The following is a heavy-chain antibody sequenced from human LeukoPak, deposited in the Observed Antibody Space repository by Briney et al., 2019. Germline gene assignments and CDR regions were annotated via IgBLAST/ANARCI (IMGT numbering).Heavy chain of an antibody. Sequence: GGSLRLSCAASGFTFSNFLMTWVRQAPGKGPEWVSAISGSGGDTYYADSVKGRFTISRDNSKNTLYLQMNSLRAEDTAVYYCAKGVSMIVVVINSWGQGTLVTVSS. V-gene: IGHV3-23*01. J-gene: IGHJ4*02. CDR3: AKGVSMIVVVINS. CDR1: GFTFSNFL. D-gene: IGHD3-22*01. CDR2: ISGSGGDT.